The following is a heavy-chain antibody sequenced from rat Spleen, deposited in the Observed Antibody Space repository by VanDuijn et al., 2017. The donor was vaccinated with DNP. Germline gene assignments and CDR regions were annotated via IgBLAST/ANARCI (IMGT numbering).Heavy chain of an antibody. CDR2: ISYSGDT. CDR3: ARWPGYNPPYAMDA. D-gene: IGHD1-4*01. CDR1: GYSITSNF. Sequence: EVQLQESGPGLVKPSQSLSLTCSVTGYSITSNFWGWIRKFPGNKMEWIGHISYSGDTTYNPSLKSRISITRNTSENQFFLQLNSVTTEDAATYYCARWPGYNPPYAMDAWGQGTSVTVSS. V-gene: IGHV3-1*01. J-gene: IGHJ4*01.